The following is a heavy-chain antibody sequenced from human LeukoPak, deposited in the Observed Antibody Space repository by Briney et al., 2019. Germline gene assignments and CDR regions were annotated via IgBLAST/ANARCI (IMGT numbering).Heavy chain of an antibody. CDR1: GGSISSYY. Sequence: SETLSLTCTFSGGSISSYYWSWIRQPAGKGLEWIGRIYTSGSTNYNPSLKSRVTMSVDTSKNQFSLKLSSVTAADTAVYYCATQRGGLAKLVPDFDYWGQGTLVTVSS. D-gene: IGHD2-8*01. CDR3: ATQRGGLAKLVPDFDY. V-gene: IGHV4-4*07. CDR2: IYTSGST. J-gene: IGHJ4*02.